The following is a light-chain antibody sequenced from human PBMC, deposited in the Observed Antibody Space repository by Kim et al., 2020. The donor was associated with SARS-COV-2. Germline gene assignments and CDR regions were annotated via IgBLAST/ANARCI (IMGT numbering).Light chain of an antibody. CDR2: YDS. CDR3: QVWDRTSDRV. Sequence: APGKPPTITGGGHNVGAKRVCWYQQKAGQAPVVVIYYDSGRPSRISERLSGSNSGNTATLTISRVEAEDEADYYCQVWDRTSDRVFGGGTQLTVL. CDR1: NVGAKR. J-gene: IGLJ3*02. V-gene: IGLV3-21*04.